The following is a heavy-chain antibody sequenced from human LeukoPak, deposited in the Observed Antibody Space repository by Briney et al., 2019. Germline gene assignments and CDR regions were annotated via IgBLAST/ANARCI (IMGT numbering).Heavy chain of an antibody. J-gene: IGHJ6*02. Sequence: GGSLRLSCAASGFTFSSSWMHWVCQAPEKGLEWVADIKCDGSEKYYVDSVKGRLTISRDNAKNSLYLQVNSLRAEDMTVYYCVRVLEPVLLWFGEFKRPYYYGMDVWGQGTTVTVSS. D-gene: IGHD3-10*01. V-gene: IGHV3-52*01. CDR1: GFTFSSSW. CDR2: IKCDGSEK. CDR3: VRVLEPVLLWFGEFKRPYYYGMDV.